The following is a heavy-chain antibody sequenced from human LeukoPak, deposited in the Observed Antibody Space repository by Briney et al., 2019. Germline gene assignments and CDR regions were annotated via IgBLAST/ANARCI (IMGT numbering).Heavy chain of an antibody. J-gene: IGHJ3*02. Sequence: SETLSLTCAVYGGSFSGYYWSWIRQPPGKGLEWIGEINHRGSTNYNPSLKSRVTISVDTSKNQFSLKLSSVTAADTAVYYCAGHDAFDIWGQGTMVTVSS. CDR2: INHRGST. CDR3: AGHDAFDI. V-gene: IGHV4-34*01. CDR1: GGSFSGYY.